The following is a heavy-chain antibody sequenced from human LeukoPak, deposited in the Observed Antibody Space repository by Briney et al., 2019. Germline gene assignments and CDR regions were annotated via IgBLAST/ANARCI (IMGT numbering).Heavy chain of an antibody. V-gene: IGHV1-8*02. CDR2: MNPNSGNT. Sequence: ASVKVSCKASGYTFTSYDINWVRQATGQGLEWMGWMNPNSGNTGYAQKFQGRVTMTEDTSTDTAYMELSSLRSEDTAVYYCATGKSIAAAGLDGYYFDYWGQGTLVTVSS. J-gene: IGHJ4*02. CDR3: ATGKSIAAAGLDGYYFDY. CDR1: GYTFTSYD. D-gene: IGHD6-13*01.